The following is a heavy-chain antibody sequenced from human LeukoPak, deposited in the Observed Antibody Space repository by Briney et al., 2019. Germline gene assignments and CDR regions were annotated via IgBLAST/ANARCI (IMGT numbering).Heavy chain of an antibody. CDR3: ARRPRKESFQTGTRPLWAFDI. D-gene: IGHD1-1*01. CDR2: INHSGST. V-gene: IGHV4-34*01. J-gene: IGHJ3*02. Sequence: PSETLSLTCAVYGGSFSGYYWSWIRQPPGKGLEWIGEINHSGSTNYNPSLKSRVTISVDTSKNQLSLKLSSVTAADTAVYYCARRPRKESFQTGTRPLWAFDIWGQGTMVTVSS. CDR1: GGSFSGYY.